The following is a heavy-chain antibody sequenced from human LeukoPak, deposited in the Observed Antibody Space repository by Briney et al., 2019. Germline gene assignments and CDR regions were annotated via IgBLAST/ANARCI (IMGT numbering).Heavy chain of an antibody. CDR1: GFTFSSYA. D-gene: IGHD6-13*01. Sequence: PGGSLRLSCAASGFTFSSYAMSWVRQAPGKGLEWVSGISSSGGSTYYADSVKGRFTISRDNSKNTLYLQMNSLRGEDTAVYYCTTRDTSSWYADWGQGTLVTVSS. J-gene: IGHJ1*01. CDR3: TTRDTSSWYAD. CDR2: ISSSGGST. V-gene: IGHV3-23*01.